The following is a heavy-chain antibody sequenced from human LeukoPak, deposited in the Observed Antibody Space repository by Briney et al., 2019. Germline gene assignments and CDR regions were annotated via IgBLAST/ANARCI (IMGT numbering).Heavy chain of an antibody. Sequence: SVKVSCKASGGTFSSYAISWVRQAPGQGLEWMGGIIPIFGTANYAQKFQGRVTITADKSTSTAYMELSSLRAEDTAVYYCARDPRTLNCSGGSCDYHYYMDVWGKGTTVTISS. V-gene: IGHV1-69*06. D-gene: IGHD2-15*01. CDR1: GGTFSSYA. CDR2: IIPIFGTA. CDR3: ARDPRTLNCSGGSCDYHYYMDV. J-gene: IGHJ6*03.